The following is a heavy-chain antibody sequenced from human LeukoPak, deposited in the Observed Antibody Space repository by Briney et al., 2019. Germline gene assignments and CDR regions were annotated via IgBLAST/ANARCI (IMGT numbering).Heavy chain of an antibody. J-gene: IGHJ4*02. CDR3: DASDF. CDR1: GFTFATYA. CDR2: INSGGRT. V-gene: IGHV3-23*01. Sequence: GSLRLSCAASGFTFATYAMGWVRQPPGKGLEWVSTINSGGRTHYADSVQGRFTISRGNSKNTLYLQINNLRAEDTAIYYCDASDFWGQGTLVTVSS.